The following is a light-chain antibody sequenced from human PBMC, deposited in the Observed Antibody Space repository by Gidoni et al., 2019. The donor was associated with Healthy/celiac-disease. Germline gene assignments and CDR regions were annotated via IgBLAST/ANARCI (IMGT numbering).Light chain of an antibody. CDR2: EGS. CDR3: CSYAGSSTYVV. CDR1: SSAVVSYNL. J-gene: IGLJ2*01. V-gene: IGLV2-23*01. Sequence: SALTQPASVSGSPGQSITISCTGTSSAVVSYNLVSWYQQHTGKAPKLMIDEGSKRPSGVFNRFSGSKSGNTASLTSSGLQAEDEADYYCCSYAGSSTYVVFGGGTKLTVL.